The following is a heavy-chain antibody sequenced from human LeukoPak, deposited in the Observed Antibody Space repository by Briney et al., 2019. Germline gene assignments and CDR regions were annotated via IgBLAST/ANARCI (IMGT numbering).Heavy chain of an antibody. V-gene: IGHV4-59*12. J-gene: IGHJ4*02. D-gene: IGHD3-22*01. CDR2: IYYSGST. CDR3: ARGRLDYGDYANYYDSSGYLDY. Sequence: SETLSLTCTVSGGSISSYYWSWIRQPPGKGLEWIGYIYYSGSTNYNPSLKSRVTISVDTSKNQFSLKLSSVTAADTAVYYCARGRLDYGDYANYYDSSGYLDYWGQGTLVTVSS. CDR1: GGSISSYY.